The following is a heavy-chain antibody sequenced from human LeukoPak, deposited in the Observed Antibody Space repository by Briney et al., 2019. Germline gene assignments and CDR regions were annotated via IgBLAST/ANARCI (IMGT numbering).Heavy chain of an antibody. D-gene: IGHD3-3*01. CDR1: GGTFNSYV. Sequence: ASVKVSCKASGGTFNSYVISWVRQAPGQGLEWMGIINPSGGSTSYAQKFQGRVTMTTDTSTSTVHMELSSLRSADTAVYYCARPYDFWSGYHDAFDIWGQGTMVTVSS. CDR3: ARPYDFWSGYHDAFDI. J-gene: IGHJ3*02. V-gene: IGHV1-46*02. CDR2: INPSGGST.